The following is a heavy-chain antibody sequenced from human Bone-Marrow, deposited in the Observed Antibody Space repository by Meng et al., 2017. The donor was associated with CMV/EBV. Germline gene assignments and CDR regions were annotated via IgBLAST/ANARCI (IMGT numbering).Heavy chain of an antibody. Sequence: ASVKVSCKTSGYTFIGYYIHWVRQAPGQGLEWMGIINPSGGSTNYAQKFQGRVTMTRDTSTSTVYMEMSSLRSEDTAVYYCAGEDVGYSSSWGYGMDVWGQGTTVTVSS. V-gene: IGHV1-46*01. CDR3: AGEDVGYSSSWGYGMDV. CDR2: INPSGGST. J-gene: IGHJ6*02. D-gene: IGHD6-13*01. CDR1: GYTFIGYY.